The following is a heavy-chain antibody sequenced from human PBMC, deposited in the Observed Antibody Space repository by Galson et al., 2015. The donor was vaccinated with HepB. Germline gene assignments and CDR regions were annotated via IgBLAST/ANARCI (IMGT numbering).Heavy chain of an antibody. D-gene: IGHD4-17*01. Sequence: SLRLSCAASGFTVSSNYMSWVRQAPGKGLEWVSVIYSGGSTYYADSVKGRFTISRDNSKNTLYLQMNSLRAEDTAVYYCARDIGDYARRGWYFNLWGRGTLVTVSS. V-gene: IGHV3-66*01. J-gene: IGHJ2*01. CDR1: GFTVSSNY. CDR2: IYSGGST. CDR3: ARDIGDYARRGWYFNL.